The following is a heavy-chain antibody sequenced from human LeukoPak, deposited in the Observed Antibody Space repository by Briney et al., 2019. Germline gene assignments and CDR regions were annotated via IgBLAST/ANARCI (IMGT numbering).Heavy chain of an antibody. CDR3: ATVLYGSGSYYNVRDKMTFDI. CDR1: GYILTELS. J-gene: IGHJ3*02. Sequence: ASVKVSCKVSGYILTELSMHWVRQAPGKGLEWMGGFDPEDGETIYAQKFQGRVTMTEDTSTDTAYMELSSLRSEDTAVYYCATVLYGSGSYYNVRDKMTFDIWGQGTMVTVSS. CDR2: FDPEDGET. D-gene: IGHD3-10*01. V-gene: IGHV1-24*01.